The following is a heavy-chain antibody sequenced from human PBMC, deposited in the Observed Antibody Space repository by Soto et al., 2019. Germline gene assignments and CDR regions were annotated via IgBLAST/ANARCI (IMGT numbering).Heavy chain of an antibody. CDR3: ARSAPFGYYDSSGHSVRALYYYGMDV. CDR2: INPNSGGT. D-gene: IGHD3-22*01. V-gene: IGHV1-2*02. J-gene: IGHJ6*02. CDR1: GYTFTGYY. Sequence: ASVKVSCKASGYTFTGYYMHWVRQAPGQGLEWMGWINPNSGGTNYAQKFQGRVTMTRDTSISTAYMELSRLRSDDTAVYYCARSAPFGYYDSSGHSVRALYYYGMDVWGQGTTVTVS.